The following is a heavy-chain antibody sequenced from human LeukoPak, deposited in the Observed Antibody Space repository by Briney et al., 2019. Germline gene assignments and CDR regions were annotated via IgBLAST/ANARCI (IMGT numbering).Heavy chain of an antibody. CDR3: ATGAGGCFDH. Sequence: SETLSLTCTVSGGSISSYYCNWTRHPPGTGLEWIGYIYYIRSPNYKPSLKSRVTISVETSKHQSALKLNSVTAADTAVYYCATGAGGCFDHWGQGTLVTVSS. J-gene: IGHJ5*02. CDR2: IYYIRSP. V-gene: IGHV4-59*01. CDR1: GGSISSYY.